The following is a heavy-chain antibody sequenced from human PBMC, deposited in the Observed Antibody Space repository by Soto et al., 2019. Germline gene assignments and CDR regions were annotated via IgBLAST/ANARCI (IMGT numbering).Heavy chain of an antibody. J-gene: IGHJ4*02. V-gene: IGHV1-3*01. CDR1: GYTFTSYG. Sequence: ASVKVSCKASGYTFTSYGISWVRQDPGQGLEWMGWINAGNGNTKYSQKFQGRVTITRDTSASTAYMELSSLRSEDTAVYYCARPPEANYDFWSGYQFVYWGQGTLVTVSS. CDR3: ARPPEANYDFWSGYQFVY. D-gene: IGHD3-3*01. CDR2: INAGNGNT.